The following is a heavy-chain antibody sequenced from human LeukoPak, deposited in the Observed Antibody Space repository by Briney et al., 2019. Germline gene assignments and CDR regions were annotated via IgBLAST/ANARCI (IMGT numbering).Heavy chain of an antibody. Sequence: ASVKVSCKASGYTFPSFGISWVRQAPGQGLEWMGWISAYNGHTNYAQNLQGRVTMTTDTSTGTAYMELTSLRSDDTAVYFCARDQVVGATAGTFDYWGQGTLVTVSS. D-gene: IGHD1-26*01. CDR1: GYTFPSFG. CDR2: ISAYNGHT. J-gene: IGHJ4*02. CDR3: ARDQVVGATAGTFDY. V-gene: IGHV1-18*01.